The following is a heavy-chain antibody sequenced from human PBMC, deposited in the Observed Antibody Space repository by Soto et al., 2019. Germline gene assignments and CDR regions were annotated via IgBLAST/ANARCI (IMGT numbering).Heavy chain of an antibody. D-gene: IGHD2-21*02. V-gene: IGHV4-4*02. Sequence: PSETLSLTCGVSGGTVASSHWWSWVRQSPGGGLEWIGNVYHTGDTNLNPSLQSRVTISVDKSNNQFSLRLNSLTAADTAVYFRAREIVTAGGNNYFDPWGPGTLVTVS. CDR3: AREIVTAGGNNYFDP. J-gene: IGHJ5*02. CDR2: VYHTGDT. CDR1: GGTVASSHW.